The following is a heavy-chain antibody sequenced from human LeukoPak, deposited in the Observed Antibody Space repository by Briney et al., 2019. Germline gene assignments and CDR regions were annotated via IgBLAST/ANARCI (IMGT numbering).Heavy chain of an antibody. CDR2: ISGGGGST. CDR3: AKPCSRHTFSYYFDY. V-gene: IGHV3-23*01. J-gene: IGHJ4*02. CDR1: EFIFSSYA. D-gene: IGHD2-2*01. Sequence: GGSLRLSRDGSEFIFSSYALRWVPQAPGKGLEWVSDISGGGGSTYYADSVKGRFTISRDNSKNTLYLQMNSLRAEDTAIYYCAKPCSRHTFSYYFDYWGQGTLVTVSS.